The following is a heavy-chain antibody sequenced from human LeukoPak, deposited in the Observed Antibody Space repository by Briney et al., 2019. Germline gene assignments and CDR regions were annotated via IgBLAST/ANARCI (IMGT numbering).Heavy chain of an antibody. D-gene: IGHD2-2*01. V-gene: IGHV4-34*01. CDR2: INHSGST. CDR1: GGSFSGYY. J-gene: IGHJ5*02. Sequence: SETLSLTCAVYGGSFSGYYWSWIRQPPGKGLEGIGEINHSGSTNYNPSLKSRVTISVDTSKNQFPLKLSSVTAAGTAVYYWARFARGIVVVPAAMDWFDPWGQGTLVTVSS. CDR3: ARFARGIVVVPAAMDWFDP.